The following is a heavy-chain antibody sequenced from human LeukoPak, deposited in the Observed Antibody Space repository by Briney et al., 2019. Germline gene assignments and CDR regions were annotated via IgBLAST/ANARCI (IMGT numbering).Heavy chain of an antibody. J-gene: IGHJ4*02. D-gene: IGHD7-27*01. V-gene: IGHV4-34*01. CDR1: GGSFSGYY. Sequence: PSETLSLTCAVYGGSFSGYYWSWIRQPPGKGLEWIGEINHSGSTNYNPSLKSRVTISVDRSKNQFSLKLSSVTAADTAVYYCASSGDKKALFDYWGQGTLVTVSS. CDR2: INHSGST. CDR3: ASSGDKKALFDY.